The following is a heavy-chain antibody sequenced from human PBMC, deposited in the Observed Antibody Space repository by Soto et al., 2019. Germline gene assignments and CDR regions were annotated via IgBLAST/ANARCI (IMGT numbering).Heavy chain of an antibody. CDR2: INHSGST. Sequence: SETLSLTCAVYGGSFSGYYWSWIRQPPGKGLEWIGEINHSGSTNYNPSLKSRVTISVDTSKNQFSLKLSSVTAADTAVYYCAGGNIVVVVAATDYYYYMDVWGKGTTVTVSS. D-gene: IGHD2-15*01. V-gene: IGHV4-34*01. J-gene: IGHJ6*03. CDR3: AGGNIVVVVAATDYYYYMDV. CDR1: GGSFSGYY.